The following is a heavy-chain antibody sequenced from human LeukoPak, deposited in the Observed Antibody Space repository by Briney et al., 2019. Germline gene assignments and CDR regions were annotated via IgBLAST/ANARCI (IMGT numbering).Heavy chain of an antibody. CDR3: ARDRPRYTSGYYSGSPIDH. CDR1: GFNFDDYG. CDR2: INWNGGRI. J-gene: IGHJ4*02. Sequence: GGSLRLSCAASGFNFDDYGMSWVRQAPGKGLEWVSDINWNGGRIGYADSVKGRFTISRDNAKNSLYLQMNSLRAEDTALYYCARDRPRYTSGYYSGSPIDHWGQGTLVTVSS. D-gene: IGHD6-19*01. V-gene: IGHV3-20*04.